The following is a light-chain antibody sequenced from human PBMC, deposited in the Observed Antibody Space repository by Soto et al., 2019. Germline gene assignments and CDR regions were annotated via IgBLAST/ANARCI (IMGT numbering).Light chain of an antibody. CDR2: LENSGSY. V-gene: IGLV4-60*03. CDR1: SGHSSYI. J-gene: IGLJ2*01. CDR3: ETWDSHTRV. Sequence: QAVVTQSSSASASPGSSVRLTCSLSSGHSSYIIAWHQQQPGKAHRFLMKLENSGSYIKGSGVPDRFSGSSSGADRYLTISNLQSEDEADYYCETWDSHTRVFGGGTKVTVL.